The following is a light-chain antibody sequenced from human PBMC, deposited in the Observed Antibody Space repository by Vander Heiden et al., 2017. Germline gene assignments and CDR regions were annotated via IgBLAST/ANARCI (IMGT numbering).Light chain of an antibody. CDR3: QQYNGYPYT. J-gene: IGKJ2*01. Sequence: DIQMTQSPSTLSASVGDRVTITCRASEIISTWLAWYQSKPGRAPKLLIYDASSLISGVPSRFSGSRSGTDFTLTITSLQPDDFATYYCQQYNGYPYTFGQGTKLEIK. CDR2: DAS. CDR1: EIISTW. V-gene: IGKV1-5*01.